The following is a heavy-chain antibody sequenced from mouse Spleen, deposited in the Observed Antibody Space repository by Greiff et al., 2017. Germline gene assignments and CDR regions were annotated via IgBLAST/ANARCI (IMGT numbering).Heavy chain of an antibody. CDR2: IWSGGST. CDR1: GFSLTSYG. CDR3: ASQTSHWYFDV. J-gene: IGHJ1*01. V-gene: IGHV2-2*01. Sequence: QVQLKQSGPGLVQPSQSLSITCTVSGFSLTSYGVHWVRQSPGKGLEWLGVIWSGGSTDYNAAFISRLSISKDNSKSQVFFKMNSLQADDTAIYYCASQTSHWYFDVWGAGTTVTVSS.